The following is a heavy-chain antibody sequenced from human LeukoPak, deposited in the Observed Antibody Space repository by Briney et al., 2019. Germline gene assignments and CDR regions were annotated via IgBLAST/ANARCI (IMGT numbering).Heavy chain of an antibody. D-gene: IGHD3-22*01. CDR3: AKVPLTYYYDSSGYYFDY. Sequence: GGSLRLSCAASGFTFSSYGMHWARQAPGKGLEWVAVISYDASNKYYADSVKGRFTISRDNSKNTLYLQMNSLRAEDTAVYYCAKVPLTYYYDSSGYYFDYWGQGTLVTVSS. V-gene: IGHV3-30*18. CDR1: GFTFSSYG. J-gene: IGHJ4*02. CDR2: ISYDASNK.